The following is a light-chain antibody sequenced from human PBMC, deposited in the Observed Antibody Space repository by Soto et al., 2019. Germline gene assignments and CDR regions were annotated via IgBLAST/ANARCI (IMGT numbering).Light chain of an antibody. CDR2: GNS. Sequence: QSVLTQPPSVSGAPGQRVTISCTGSSSNIGAGYEVHWYQQLPGTAPKLLIYGNSNRPSGFPDRFSGSKSGTSASLAITGRQAEDEANYYCQSYDSSLSAVVFGGCTKLPVL. CDR1: SSNIGAGYE. V-gene: IGLV1-40*01. CDR3: QSYDSSLSAVV. J-gene: IGLJ2*01.